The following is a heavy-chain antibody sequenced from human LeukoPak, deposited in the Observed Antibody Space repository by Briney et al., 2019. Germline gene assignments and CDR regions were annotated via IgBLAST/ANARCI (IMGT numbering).Heavy chain of an antibody. D-gene: IGHD3-3*01. CDR2: ISGSGGST. CDR1: GFTFSSYA. CDR3: AKAGENYDFWSGYPDY. J-gene: IGHJ4*02. Sequence: PGGSLRLSCAASGFTFSSYAMSWVRQAPGKGLEWVSAISGSGGSTYYADSVKGRFTISRDNSKNTLYLQMNSLRAEDTAVYYCAKAGENYDFWSGYPDYWGQGTLVTVSS. V-gene: IGHV3-23*01.